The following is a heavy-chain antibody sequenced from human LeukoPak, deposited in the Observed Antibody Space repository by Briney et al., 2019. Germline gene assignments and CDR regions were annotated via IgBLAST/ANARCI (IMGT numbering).Heavy chain of an antibody. CDR1: GGTFSSYA. V-gene: IGHV1-69*13. Sequence: SVKVSCKASGGTFSSYAISWVRQAPGQGLEWMGGIIPIFGTANYAQKFQGRVTITADESTSTAYMELSSLRSEDTAVYYCAKEPASSGWFDPWGQGTLVAVSS. J-gene: IGHJ5*02. D-gene: IGHD6-19*01. CDR2: IIPIFGTA. CDR3: AKEPASSGWFDP.